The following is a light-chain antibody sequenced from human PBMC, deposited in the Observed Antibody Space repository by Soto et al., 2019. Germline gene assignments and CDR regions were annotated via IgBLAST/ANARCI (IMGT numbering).Light chain of an antibody. CDR2: DVS. J-gene: IGLJ1*01. Sequence: QSVLTQPASVSGSPGQSITVSCTGTTSDVGGYDYVAWYQQHLGKAPKLMIYDVSSRPSGVSNRFSGSKSGNTASLTISGLQAEDEADYYCSSYLGSSTLSGVFGTGTKLTVL. CDR3: SSYLGSSTLSGV. V-gene: IGLV2-14*01. CDR1: TSDVGGYDY.